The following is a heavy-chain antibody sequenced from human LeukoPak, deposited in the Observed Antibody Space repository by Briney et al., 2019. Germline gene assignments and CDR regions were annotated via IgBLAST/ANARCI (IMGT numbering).Heavy chain of an antibody. CDR3: ARGGPYYDFWSGYYFDY. CDR1: GYTFTGYY. CDR2: INPNGGGT. Sequence: ASVKVSCKASGYTFTGYYMHWVRQAPGQGLEWMGWINPNGGGTNYAQKFQGRVTMTRDTSISTAYMELSRLRSDDTAVYYCARGGPYYDFWSGYYFDYWGQGTLVTVSS. J-gene: IGHJ4*02. V-gene: IGHV1-2*02. D-gene: IGHD3-3*01.